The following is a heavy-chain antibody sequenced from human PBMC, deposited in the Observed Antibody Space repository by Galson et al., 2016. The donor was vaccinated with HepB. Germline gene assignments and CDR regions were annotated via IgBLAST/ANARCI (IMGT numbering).Heavy chain of an antibody. CDR2: ISSSGTYI. Sequence: SLRLSCAASGLNFSSYSMNWVRQAPGKGLEGVASISSSGTYISYADSLKGRFTTSRDNAMNSLYPQMNSLRAEDTAVYYCARSAYQYDSRGYYYGEEWFDPWGQGTLVTVSS. CDR1: GLNFSSYS. J-gene: IGHJ5*02. D-gene: IGHD3-22*01. CDR3: ARSAYQYDSRGYYYGEEWFDP. V-gene: IGHV3-21*01.